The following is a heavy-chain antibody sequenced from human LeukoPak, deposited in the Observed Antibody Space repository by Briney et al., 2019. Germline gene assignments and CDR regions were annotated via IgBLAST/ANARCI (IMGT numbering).Heavy chain of an antibody. CDR3: ANDLGWIQLNLG. D-gene: IGHD5-18*01. Sequence: GGSLRLSCAASGFTFSSYTMNWVRQAPGKGLEWVSSISSSSTYINYADSVKGRFTISRDNAKNSLYLQMNSLRAEDTAVYYCANDLGWIQLNLGRGQGTLVTVSS. V-gene: IGHV3-21*04. J-gene: IGHJ4*02. CDR2: ISSSSTYI. CDR1: GFTFSSYT.